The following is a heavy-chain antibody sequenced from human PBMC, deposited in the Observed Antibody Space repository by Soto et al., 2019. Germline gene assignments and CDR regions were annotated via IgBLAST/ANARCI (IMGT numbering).Heavy chain of an antibody. CDR3: ARDYYGGNSRYFDL. V-gene: IGHV3-66*01. J-gene: IGHJ2*01. CDR2: IYSGGST. D-gene: IGHD2-21*02. CDR1: GFTVSSHY. Sequence: EVQLVESGGGLVQPGGSLRLSCAASGFTVSSHYMSWVRQAPGKGLEWVSVIYSGGSTYYTDSVKGRSTISRDNFKNTLFLQMNSLRAEDTAVYYCARDYYGGNSRYFDLWGRGTLVTVSS.